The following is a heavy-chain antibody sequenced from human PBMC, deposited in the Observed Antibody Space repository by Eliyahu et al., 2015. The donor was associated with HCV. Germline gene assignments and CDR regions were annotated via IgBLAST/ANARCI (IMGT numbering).Heavy chain of an antibody. CDR3: TRPSMVRGVIKEPRAFDI. J-gene: IGHJ3*02. CDR1: GFTFSGSA. Sequence: EVQLVESGGGLVQPGGSLKLSCAASGFTFSGSAMHWVRQASGKGLAWVGRIRSKANSYATAYAASVKGRFTISRDDSKNTAYLQMNSLKTEDTAVYYCTRPSMVRGVIKEPRAFDIWGQGTMVTVSS. D-gene: IGHD3-10*01. V-gene: IGHV3-73*02. CDR2: IRSKANSYAT.